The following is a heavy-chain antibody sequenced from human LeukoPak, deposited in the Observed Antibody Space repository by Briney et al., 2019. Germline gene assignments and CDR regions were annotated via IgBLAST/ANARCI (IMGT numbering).Heavy chain of an antibody. CDR1: GLTFSTYP. CDR2: ISASGDKT. Sequence: GGSLRLSCAASGLTFSTYPMTWVRQAPGKGLEWVSAISASGDKTDYADYVKGRFTISRDNSKDTLYLQMNSLRTEDTAVYYCAKDRGYWGQGALVTVSS. CDR3: AKDRGY. V-gene: IGHV3-23*01. J-gene: IGHJ4*02.